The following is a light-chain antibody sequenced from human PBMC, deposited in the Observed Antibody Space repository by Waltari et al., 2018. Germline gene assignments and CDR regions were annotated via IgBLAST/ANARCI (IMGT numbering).Light chain of an antibody. J-gene: IGKJ1*01. Sequence: DIQMTQSPSTLSASVGDRVSITCRAIPSIGPYLALYQQKPGKAPKLLIYRASTLESGVPFRFSGSGSGTEFTLTISSLQPDDFATYYCQQYDSFSPVTFGQGTRVDIK. CDR2: RAS. CDR1: PSIGPY. V-gene: IGKV1-5*03. CDR3: QQYDSFSPVT.